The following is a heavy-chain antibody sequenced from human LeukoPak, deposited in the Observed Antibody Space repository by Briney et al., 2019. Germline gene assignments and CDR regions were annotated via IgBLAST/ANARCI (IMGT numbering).Heavy chain of an antibody. D-gene: IGHD3-10*01. Sequence: PSETLSLTCTVSGGSISNYYWSWIRQPPGKGLEWIGYIYYSGSTNYNPSLKSRVTISVDTSKNQFSLKLSSVTAADTAVYYCARGGGAFDFDYWGQGTLVTVSS. V-gene: IGHV4-59*01. CDR3: ARGGGAFDFDY. J-gene: IGHJ4*02. CDR2: IYYSGST. CDR1: GGSISNYY.